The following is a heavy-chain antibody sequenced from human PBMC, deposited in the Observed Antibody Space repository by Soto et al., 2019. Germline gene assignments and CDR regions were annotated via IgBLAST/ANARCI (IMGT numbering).Heavy chain of an antibody. J-gene: IGHJ4*02. CDR3: AKDRDSSCWHYFHN. D-gene: IGHD6-19*01. CDR2: INGDGSTT. V-gene: IGHV3-74*01. CDR1: GFTFSSYW. Sequence: PGGSLRLSCAASGFTFSSYWMHWVRQAPGKGLVRVSRINGDGSTTTYADSVKGRFIISRDNAKNMLYLQMNSLTAEDTAVYYCAKDRDSSCWHYFHNLGQGT.